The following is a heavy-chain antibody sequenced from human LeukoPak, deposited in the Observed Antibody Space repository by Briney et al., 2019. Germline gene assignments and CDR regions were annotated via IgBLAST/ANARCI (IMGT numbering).Heavy chain of an antibody. Sequence: AGGSLRLSCAASGFTFSKYWMLWVRQAPGKGLESVSRINTDGTVTTYADSVKGRFAISRDNAKNSVYLQMNSLRGEDTAVYHCAASYSEAQLYYFDYWGQGNLVTVSS. CDR2: INTDGTVT. D-gene: IGHD1-26*01. V-gene: IGHV3-74*01. J-gene: IGHJ4*02. CDR3: AASYSEAQLYYFDY. CDR1: GFTFSKYW.